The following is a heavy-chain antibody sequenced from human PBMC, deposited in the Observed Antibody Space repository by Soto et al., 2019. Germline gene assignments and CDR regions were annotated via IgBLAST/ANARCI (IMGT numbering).Heavy chain of an antibody. V-gene: IGHV1-69*13. CDR3: ARDRGVAAGYYYYYYGMDV. J-gene: IGHJ6*02. D-gene: IGHD6-13*01. CDR1: GGTFSSYA. CDR2: IIPIFGTA. Sequence: SVKVSCKASGGTFSSYAISWVRQAPGQGLEWMGGIIPIFGTANYAQKFQGRVTITADESTSTAYMELSSLRSEDTAVYYCARDRGVAAGYYYYYYGMDVWGQGTTVTVSS.